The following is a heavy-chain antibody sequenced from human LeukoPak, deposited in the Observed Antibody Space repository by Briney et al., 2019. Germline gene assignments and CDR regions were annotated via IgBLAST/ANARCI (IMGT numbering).Heavy chain of an antibody. Sequence: ASVKVSCKASEYIFTTYYMHWVRQAPGQGLDWMGWISAYNGNKVYAQELQGRVTMTTDTSTSTAYMELRSLRSDDTAVYYCARDRWSSSSSEGTLDIWGQGTMVTVSS. CDR1: EYIFTTYY. D-gene: IGHD6-6*01. V-gene: IGHV1-18*04. J-gene: IGHJ3*02. CDR3: ARDRWSSSSSEGTLDI. CDR2: ISAYNGNK.